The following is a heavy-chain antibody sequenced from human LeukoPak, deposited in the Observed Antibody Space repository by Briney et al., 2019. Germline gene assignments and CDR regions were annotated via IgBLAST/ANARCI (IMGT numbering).Heavy chain of an antibody. J-gene: IGHJ4*02. V-gene: IGHV1-18*01. CDR2: ITTYNGDK. Sequence: ASVKVSCKASGYTLSTYGISWARRAPGQGLEWVGWITTYNGDKKYSQKFEDRVTMTTDTSTSTYYMELRSLRSDDTAIYYCARDCSNGVCFPRDYWGQGTLVTVST. CDR3: ARDCSNGVCFPRDY. D-gene: IGHD2-8*01. CDR1: GYTLSTYG.